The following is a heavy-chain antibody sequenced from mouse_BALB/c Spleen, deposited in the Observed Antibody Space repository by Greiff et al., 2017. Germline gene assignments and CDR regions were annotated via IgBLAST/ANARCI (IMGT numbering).Heavy chain of an antibody. V-gene: IGHV10-1*02. CDR1: GFTFNTYA. CDR3: VRQYDGYFQAWFAY. CDR2: IRSKSNNYAT. Sequence: EVQGVESGGGLVQPKGSLKLSCAASGFTFNTYAMNWVRQAPGKGLEWVARIRSKSNNYATYYADSVKDRFTISRDDSQSMLYLQMNNLKTEDTAMYYCVRQYDGYFQAWFAYWGQGTLVTVSA. D-gene: IGHD2-3*01. J-gene: IGHJ3*01.